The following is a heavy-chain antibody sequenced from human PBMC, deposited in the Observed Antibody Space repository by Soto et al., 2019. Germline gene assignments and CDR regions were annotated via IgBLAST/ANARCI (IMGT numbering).Heavy chain of an antibody. V-gene: IGHV1-18*01. D-gene: IGHD2-15*01. CDR3: ARLSGGFASFYYYGMDV. J-gene: IGHJ6*02. Sequence: ASVKVSCKASGYTFTRSGISWVRQAPGQGLEWMGWISTYNGDTNYAQTFQGRVTMTTDTSTSTVHMEVRSLRSDDTAVYYCARLSGGFASFYYYGMDVWGQGTTVTVSS. CDR2: ISTYNGDT. CDR1: GYTFTRSG.